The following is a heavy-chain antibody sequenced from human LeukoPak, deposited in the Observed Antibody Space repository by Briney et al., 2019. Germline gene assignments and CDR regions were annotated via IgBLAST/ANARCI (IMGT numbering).Heavy chain of an antibody. D-gene: IGHD2-15*01. V-gene: IGHV5-51*01. Sequence: PGESLKISCKGSGYSFTSYWIGWVRPMPGKGLEWMGIIYPGDSDTRYSPSFQGQVTISADKSISTAYLQWSSLKASDTAMYYCARRDGYCSGGSCFYWFDPWGQGTLVTVSS. J-gene: IGHJ5*02. CDR2: IYPGDSDT. CDR1: GYSFTSYW. CDR3: ARRDGYCSGGSCFYWFDP.